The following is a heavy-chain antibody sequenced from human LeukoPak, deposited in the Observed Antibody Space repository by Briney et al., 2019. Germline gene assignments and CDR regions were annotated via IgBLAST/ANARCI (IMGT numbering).Heavy chain of an antibody. CDR3: ATSHSGSYRARDY. V-gene: IGHV1-69*13. D-gene: IGHD1-26*01. J-gene: IGHJ4*02. CDR1: GGTFSSYA. Sequence: ASVKVSCKASGGTFSSYAISWVRQAPGQGLEWMGGIIPIFGTANDAQKFQGRVTITADESTSTAYMELSSLRSEDTAVYYCATSHSGSYRARDYWGQGTLVTVSS. CDR2: IIPIFGTA.